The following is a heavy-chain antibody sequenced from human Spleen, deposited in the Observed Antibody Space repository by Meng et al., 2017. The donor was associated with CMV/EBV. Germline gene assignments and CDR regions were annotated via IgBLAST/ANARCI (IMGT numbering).Heavy chain of an antibody. V-gene: IGHV3-30*04. J-gene: IGHJ4*02. CDR1: EFTFSSYA. CDR3: ARASVRLRFGFDY. Sequence: CAASEFTFSSYAMHWVRQAPGKGLEWVSVISYDGSNKYYADSVKGRFTISRDNSKNTLYLQMNSLRAEDTAVYYCARASVRLRFGFDYWGQGTLVTVSS. CDR2: ISYDGSNK. D-gene: IGHD5-12*01.